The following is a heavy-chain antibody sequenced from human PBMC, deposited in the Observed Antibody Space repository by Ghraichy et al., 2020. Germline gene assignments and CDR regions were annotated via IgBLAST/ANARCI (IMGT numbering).Heavy chain of an antibody. CDR3: ARHGPVYYYGSGSYWGY. CDR1: GGSISSSSYY. D-gene: IGHD3-10*01. V-gene: IGHV4-39*01. Sequence: ESLNISCTVSGGSISSSSYYWGWIRQPPGKGLEWIGSMYYSGSTYYNPSLKSRVTISVDTSKTQFSLKLSSVTAADTAVYYCARHGPVYYYGSGSYWGYWGQGTLVTVSS. J-gene: IGHJ4*02. CDR2: MYYSGST.